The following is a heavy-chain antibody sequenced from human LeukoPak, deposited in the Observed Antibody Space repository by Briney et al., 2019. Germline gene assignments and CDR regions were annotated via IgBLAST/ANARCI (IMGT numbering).Heavy chain of an antibody. D-gene: IGHD6-13*01. Sequence: SETLSLTCTVSGGSISSPYWTWIRQPPGKGLEWIGRIYTSGSTNYNPSLKSRVTMSVDTSKNQFSLKLSSVTAADTAVYYCARGIAAAGKGWFDPWGQGTLVTVSS. CDR2: IYTSGST. CDR3: ARGIAAAGKGWFDP. CDR1: GGSISSPY. V-gene: IGHV4-4*07. J-gene: IGHJ5*02.